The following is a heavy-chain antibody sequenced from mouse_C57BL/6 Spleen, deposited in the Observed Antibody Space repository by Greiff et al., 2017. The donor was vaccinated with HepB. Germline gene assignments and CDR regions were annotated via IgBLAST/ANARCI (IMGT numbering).Heavy chain of an antibody. CDR1: GYTFTSYW. V-gene: IGHV1-52*01. CDR2: IDPSDSET. Sequence: QVQLQQPGAELVRPGSSVKLSCKASGYTFTSYWMHWVKQRPIQGLEWIGNIDPSDSETHYNQKFKDKATLTVDKSSSTAYMQLSSLTSEDSAVYYCARGNYDYAWYFDVGGTVTTVTVSS. CDR3: ARGNYDYAWYFDV. J-gene: IGHJ1*03. D-gene: IGHD2-4*01.